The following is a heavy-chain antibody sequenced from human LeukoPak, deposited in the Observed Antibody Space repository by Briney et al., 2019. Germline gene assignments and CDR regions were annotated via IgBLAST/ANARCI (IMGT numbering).Heavy chain of an antibody. Sequence: VASVKVSCKASGYTFTGYYMHWVRQAPGQGLEWMGWINPNSGGTNYAQKFQGRVTMIRDTSISTAYMELSRLRSDDTAVYYCARDPGYLPHPFDYWGQGTLVTVSS. J-gene: IGHJ4*02. CDR3: ARDPGYLPHPFDY. V-gene: IGHV1-2*02. D-gene: IGHD1-1*01. CDR1: GYTFTGYY. CDR2: INPNSGGT.